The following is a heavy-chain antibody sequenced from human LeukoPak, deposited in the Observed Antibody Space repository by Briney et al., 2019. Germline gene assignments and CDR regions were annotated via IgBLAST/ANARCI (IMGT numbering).Heavy chain of an antibody. J-gene: IGHJ3*02. CDR3: ARPGIAAAGTNAFDI. V-gene: IGHV1-69*13. CDR1: GGTFSSYA. CDR2: IIPIFGTA. Sequence: SVKVSCKASGGTFSSYAISWVRQAPGQGLEWMGGIIPIFGTANYAQKFQGRVTITADESTSTAYMELSSLRSEDTAVYYCARPGIAAAGTNAFDIWGQGTMVIVSS. D-gene: IGHD6-13*01.